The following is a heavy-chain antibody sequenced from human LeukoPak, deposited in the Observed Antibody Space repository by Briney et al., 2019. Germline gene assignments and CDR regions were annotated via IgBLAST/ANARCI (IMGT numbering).Heavy chain of an antibody. J-gene: IGHJ3*01. D-gene: IGHD3-10*01. Sequence: PGRSLRLSCAASGFTFDDYAMHWVRQAPGKGLEWVSGISWNSGSIGYADSVKGRFTISRDNAKNSLYLQMNSLRAEDTALYYCAKDIGGGLRWPWFDPWGQGTMVTVSS. CDR1: GFTFDDYA. V-gene: IGHV3-9*01. CDR3: AKDIGGGLRWPWFDP. CDR2: ISWNSGSI.